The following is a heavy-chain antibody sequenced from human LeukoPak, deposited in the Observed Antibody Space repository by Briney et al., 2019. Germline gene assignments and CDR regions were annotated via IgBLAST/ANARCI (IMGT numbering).Heavy chain of an antibody. CDR2: IIPMFGTA. V-gene: IGHV1-69*05. J-gene: IGHJ6*03. CDR3: ARGITIFGVVKNYYYMDV. Sequence: GASVKVSCKASGGTLSSYAISWVRQAPGQGLEWMGGIIPMFGTANYAQKFQGRVTITTDESTSTAYMELSSLRSEDTAVYYCARGITIFGVVKNYYYMDVWGKGTTVTVSS. CDR1: GGTLSSYA. D-gene: IGHD3-3*01.